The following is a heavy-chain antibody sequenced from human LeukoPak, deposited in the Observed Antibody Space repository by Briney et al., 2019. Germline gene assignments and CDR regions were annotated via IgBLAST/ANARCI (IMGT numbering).Heavy chain of an antibody. V-gene: IGHV1-2*02. J-gene: IGHJ4*02. CDR2: INPNSGGT. CDR1: GYTFTGYY. CDR3: ARLSTVVTHFDY. Sequence: ASVKVSCKASGYTFTGYYTHWVRQAPGQGLEWMGWINPNSGGTNYAQKFQGRVTMTRDTSISTAYMELSRLRSDDTAVYYCARLSTVVTHFDYWGQGTLVTVSS. D-gene: IGHD4-23*01.